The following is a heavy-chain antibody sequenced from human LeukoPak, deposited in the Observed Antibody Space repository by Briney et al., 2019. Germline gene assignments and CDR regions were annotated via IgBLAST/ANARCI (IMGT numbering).Heavy chain of an antibody. V-gene: IGHV5-51*01. CDR2: IYPGDSDT. D-gene: IGHD3-3*01. J-gene: IGHJ4*02. CDR1: GYSFTSYW. Sequence: GESLKISCRGSGYSFTSYWIGWVRQMPEKGLEWMGLIYPGDSDTKYSPSYQGHVTISADKSINTAYLQWSSLKASDTAMYYCASLSYYDSWSGFDYWGQGTLVTVSS. CDR3: ASLSYYDSWSGFDY.